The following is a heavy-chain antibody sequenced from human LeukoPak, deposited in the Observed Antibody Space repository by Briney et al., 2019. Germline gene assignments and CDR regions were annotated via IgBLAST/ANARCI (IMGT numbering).Heavy chain of an antibody. V-gene: IGHV4-59*12. D-gene: IGHD6-13*01. CDR1: GGSISSYY. CDR2: IYYSGST. J-gene: IGHJ5*02. Sequence: SETLSLTCTVSGGSISSYYWSWMRQPPGKGLEGIGYIYYSGSTNYNPSLKSRVTISVATSKTQSSLKLRSVTAAATAVYYCARDMEQQLVRMGWFDPWGQGTLVTVSS. CDR3: ARDMEQQLVRMGWFDP.